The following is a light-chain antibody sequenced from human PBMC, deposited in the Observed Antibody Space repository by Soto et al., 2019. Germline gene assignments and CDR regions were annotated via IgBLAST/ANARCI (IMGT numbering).Light chain of an antibody. CDR1: QSVGIY. CDR3: QQRDIWPPLT. CDR2: DAT. J-gene: IGKJ4*01. Sequence: VLTQSPATLSLSPGERATLFCKASQSVGIYMGWFQQKPGQAPRVLIYDATNRAGGVPARFSGSGSGTDFTLTISSLAAEDSSVYYCQQRDIWPPLTFGGGTKLEIK. V-gene: IGKV3-11*01.